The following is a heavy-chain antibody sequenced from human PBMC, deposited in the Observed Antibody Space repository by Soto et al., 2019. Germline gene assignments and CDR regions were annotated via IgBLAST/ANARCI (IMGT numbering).Heavy chain of an antibody. CDR1: GFTFSNAW. CDR2: IKSKTDGGTT. Sequence: SGGSLRLSCAASGFTFSNAWMNWVRQAPGKGLEWVGRIKSKTDGGTTVYAAPVKGRFTISRDDSKNTLYLQMNSLKTEDTAVYYCTTDDFSVRVGLGAFDIWGQGTMVTVSS. D-gene: IGHD3-10*01. J-gene: IGHJ3*02. CDR3: TTDDFSVRVGLGAFDI. V-gene: IGHV3-15*07.